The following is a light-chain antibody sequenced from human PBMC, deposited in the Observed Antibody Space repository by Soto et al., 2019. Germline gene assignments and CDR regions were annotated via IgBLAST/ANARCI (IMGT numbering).Light chain of an antibody. V-gene: IGLV3-21*02. J-gene: IGLJ2*01. Sequence: SYELAQAPSVSVAPGQTARITCGGDNIGSKSVHWYQQKPGQAPVLVIYDDSDRPSGIPERFSGSNSGTTATLTISRVEAGDEADFYCQVWDSSPEVIFGGGTKLTVL. CDR1: NIGSKS. CDR2: DDS. CDR3: QVWDSSPEVI.